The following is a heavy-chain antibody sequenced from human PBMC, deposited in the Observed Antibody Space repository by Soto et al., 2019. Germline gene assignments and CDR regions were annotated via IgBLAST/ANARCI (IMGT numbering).Heavy chain of an antibody. J-gene: IGHJ4*02. CDR2: IYYSGTT. CDR1: GGSITEAGCY. CDR3: ATHVSRHGDSLFHY. Sequence: PSDTQAVTISVAGGSITEAGCYWGGMGQPRGKGLEWIGSIYYSGTTYYKPSLESRVTISLDTSKNQFSLKLPSVTAAAMAVYYCATHVSRHGDSLFHYSGEGPLVTVSS. D-gene: IGHD4-17*01. V-gene: IGHV4-39*01.